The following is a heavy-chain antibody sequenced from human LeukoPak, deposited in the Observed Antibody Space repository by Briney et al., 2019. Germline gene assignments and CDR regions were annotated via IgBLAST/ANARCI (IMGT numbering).Heavy chain of an antibody. V-gene: IGHV3-33*01. CDR1: GFTFSSYG. J-gene: IGHJ4*02. CDR3: ASYYFDY. CDR2: IWYDGSNK. Sequence: GGSLRLSCAASGFTFSSYGMHWVRQAPGKGLEWVVVIWYDGSNKYYADSVKGRFTISRDNSKNTLYLQMNSLRAEDTAVYYCASYYFDYWGQGTLVTVSS.